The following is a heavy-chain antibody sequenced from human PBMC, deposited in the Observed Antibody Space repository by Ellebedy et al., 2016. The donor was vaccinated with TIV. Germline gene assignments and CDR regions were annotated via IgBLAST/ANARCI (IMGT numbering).Heavy chain of an antibody. CDR2: ISGSGGST. CDR1: GFTFSSYA. J-gene: IGHJ4*02. D-gene: IGHD5-18*01. CDR3: AKDPRIQLWYDFDY. Sequence: GGSLRLXXAASGFTFSSYAMSWVRQAPGKGLEWVSAISGSGGSTYYADSVKGRFTISRDNSKNTLYLQMNSLRAEDTAVYYCAKDPRIQLWYDFDYWGQGTLVTVSS. V-gene: IGHV3-23*01.